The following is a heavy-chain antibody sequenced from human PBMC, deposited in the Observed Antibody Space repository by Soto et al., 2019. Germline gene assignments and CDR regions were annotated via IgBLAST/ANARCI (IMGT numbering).Heavy chain of an antibody. CDR1: GGTFSSYA. J-gene: IGHJ6*02. V-gene: IGHV1-69*13. Sequence: SVKVSCKASGGTFSSYAISWVRQAPGQGLEWMGGIIPIFGTANYAQKFQGRVTITADESTSTAYMELSSLRSEDTAVYYCARLVGPVWRSYRFECADGMDVWGQGTTVTVSS. CDR3: ARLVGPVWRSYRFECADGMDV. CDR2: IIPIFGTA. D-gene: IGHD3-16*02.